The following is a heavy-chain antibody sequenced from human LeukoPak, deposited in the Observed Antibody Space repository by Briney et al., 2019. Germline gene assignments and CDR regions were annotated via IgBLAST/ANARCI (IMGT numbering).Heavy chain of an antibody. CDR2: TYYRSKWYN. D-gene: IGHD6-13*01. CDR1: GDSVSSNTAA. V-gene: IGHV6-1*01. CDR3: VRQQRGAFDY. J-gene: IGHJ4*02. Sequence: SQTLSLTCAISGDSVSSNTAAWNWIRQSPSRGLEWLGRTYYRSKWYNDYAASVRSRITINPDTAKNQFSLQLNSMTPEDTAVYYCVRQQRGAFDYWGQGTLVAVSS.